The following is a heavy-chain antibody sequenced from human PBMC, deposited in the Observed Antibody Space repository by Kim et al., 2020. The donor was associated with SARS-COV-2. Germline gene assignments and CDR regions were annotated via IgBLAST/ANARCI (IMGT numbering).Heavy chain of an antibody. D-gene: IGHD3-22*01. CDR2: IRYDGAKQ. CDR3: GRDVDTIGYLSRLDP. CDR1: GFVFSSFG. Sequence: GGSLRLSCAASGFVFSSFGMHWVRQAPGKGLEWVAVIRYDGAKQYYADSVRGRFTISRDNSKNIVFLQMNSLRAEDTAVYYCGRDVDTIGYLSRLDPWGQGTLVTVSS. J-gene: IGHJ5*02. V-gene: IGHV3-33*01.